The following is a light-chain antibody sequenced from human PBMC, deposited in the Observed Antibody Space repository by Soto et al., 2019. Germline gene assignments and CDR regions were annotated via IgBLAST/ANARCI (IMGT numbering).Light chain of an antibody. Sequence: DIQMNQSPSSLSASVGDRVTITCQASQDISNYLTWYQQKPGNAPKLLIYDASNLETGVPSRFSGSGSGTDFTFTISSLQPEDIATYYCQQYDNLPMNTLGQGTKLEIK. CDR1: QDISNY. V-gene: IGKV1-33*01. J-gene: IGKJ2*01. CDR2: DAS. CDR3: QQYDNLPMNT.